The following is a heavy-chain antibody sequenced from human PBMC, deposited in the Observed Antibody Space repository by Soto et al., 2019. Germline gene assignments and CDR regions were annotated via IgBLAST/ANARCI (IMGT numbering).Heavy chain of an antibody. Sequence: QVQLQESGPGLVKPSGTLSLTCAVSGGSISSSNWWSWVRQPPGKGLEWIGEIYHSGSTNYNPSLKSRVTISVYKSKNQFSLKLSSVTAADTAVYYWASTHGGDNWFDPWGQGTLVTVSS. J-gene: IGHJ5*02. CDR3: ASTHGGDNWFDP. CDR2: IYHSGST. V-gene: IGHV4-4*02. D-gene: IGHD3-10*01. CDR1: GGSISSSNW.